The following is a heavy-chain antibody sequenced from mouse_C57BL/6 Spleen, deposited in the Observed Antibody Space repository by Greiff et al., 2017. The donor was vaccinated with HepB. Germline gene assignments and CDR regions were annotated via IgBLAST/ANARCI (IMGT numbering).Heavy chain of an antibody. D-gene: IGHD2-3*01. J-gene: IGHJ1*03. CDR3: ARFHDGYWDFDV. CDR2: ISDGGSYT. CDR1: GFTFSSYA. Sequence: EVQVVESGGGLVKPGGSLKLSCAASGFTFSSYAMSWVRQTPEKRLEWVATISDGGSYTYYPDNVKGRFTISRDNAKNNLYLQMSHLKSEDTAMYYCARFHDGYWDFDVWGTGTTVTVSS. V-gene: IGHV5-4*01.